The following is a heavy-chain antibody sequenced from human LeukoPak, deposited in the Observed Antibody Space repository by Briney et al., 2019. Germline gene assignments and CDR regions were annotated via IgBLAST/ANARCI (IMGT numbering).Heavy chain of an antibody. J-gene: IGHJ4*02. CDR1: GVSISSYY. Sequence: SETLSLTCTVSGVSISSYYWSWIRKPPGKGLEWIGRIYTSGSTNYNPSLKSRVTISVDTSKNQFSLKLSSVTAADTAVYYCAREGDYYDTSGTLDYWGQGTLVTVSS. CDR3: AREGDYYDTSGTLDY. D-gene: IGHD3-22*01. CDR2: IYTSGST. V-gene: IGHV4-4*07.